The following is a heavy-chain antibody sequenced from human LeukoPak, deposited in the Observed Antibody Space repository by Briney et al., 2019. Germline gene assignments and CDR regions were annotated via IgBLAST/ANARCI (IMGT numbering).Heavy chain of an antibody. CDR3: ANFDH. J-gene: IGHJ4*02. CDR2: IKSDGSNE. V-gene: IGHV3-33*06. CDR1: GLTFRSSD. Sequence: PGRSLRLSCTVSGLTFRSSDIHWVRRAPGKGLEWVATIKSDGSNEYFADSVKGRFTISRDNSRNIAHLQMSSLRAEDTAIYYCANFDHWGQGTLVTVS.